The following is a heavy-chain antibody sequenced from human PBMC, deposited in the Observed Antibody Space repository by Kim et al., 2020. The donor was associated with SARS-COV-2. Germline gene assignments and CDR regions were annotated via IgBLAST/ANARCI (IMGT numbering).Heavy chain of an antibody. CDR3: VGTGMYSY. CDR1: GYTFNTHW. D-gene: IGHD2-21*02. Sequence: GGSLRLSCVASGYTFNTHWMQWVRQAPGKGLEWVASIKGDGSEKTYLDSVKGRFTISRDNAVTSLYLQMDSLRVDDTAVYYCVGTGMYSYWGQGTLVTV. V-gene: IGHV3-7*01. CDR2: IKGDGSEK. J-gene: IGHJ4*02.